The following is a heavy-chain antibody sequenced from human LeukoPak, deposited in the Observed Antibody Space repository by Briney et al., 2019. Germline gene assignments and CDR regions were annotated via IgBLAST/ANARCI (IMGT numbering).Heavy chain of an antibody. CDR2: TYYMSKWHN. J-gene: IGHJ4*02. V-gene: IGHV6-1*01. D-gene: IGHD6-19*01. CDR1: GDSFSSNSAV. CDR3: ARGWEYSSGWYYFDY. Sequence: SHTVSPTCAISGDSFSSNSAVWNWLRQSPSKGLKWLGSTYYMSKWHNDYAVSVKSRITINPDTSKNQFSLQLNSVTPEDTAVYYCARGWEYSSGWYYFDYWGQGTLVTVSS.